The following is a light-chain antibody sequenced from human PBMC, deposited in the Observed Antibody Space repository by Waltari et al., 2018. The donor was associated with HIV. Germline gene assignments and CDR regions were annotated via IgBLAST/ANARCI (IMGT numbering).Light chain of an antibody. CDR1: QSVSSSY. Sequence: EIVLTQSPGTLSLSPGEGATFPCRASQSVSSSYLAWYQQKPGQAPRLLIYGASSRATGIPDRFSGSGSGTDFTLTISRLEPEEFAVYYCQQYGSSPWTFGQGTKVDI. J-gene: IGKJ1*01. CDR2: GAS. CDR3: QQYGSSPWT. V-gene: IGKV3-20*01.